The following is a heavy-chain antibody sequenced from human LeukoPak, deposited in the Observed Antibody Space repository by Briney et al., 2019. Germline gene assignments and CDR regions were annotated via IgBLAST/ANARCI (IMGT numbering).Heavy chain of an antibody. CDR2: ISGSGGST. D-gene: IGHD2-21*02. CDR3: AKDKVVVVTAIPSY. CDR1: GFTFSSYA. V-gene: IGHV3-23*01. Sequence: GGSLRLSCAASGFTFSSYAMSWVRQAPEKGLELVSAISGSGGSTYYADSVKGRFTISGGNSKNTLYLQMNSLRAEDTAVYYCAKDKVVVVTAIPSYWGQGTLVTVSS. J-gene: IGHJ4*02.